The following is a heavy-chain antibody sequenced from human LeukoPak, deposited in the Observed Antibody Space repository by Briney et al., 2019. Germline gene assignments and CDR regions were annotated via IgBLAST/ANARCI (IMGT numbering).Heavy chain of an antibody. CDR3: ARALIYGGNSYYMDV. CDR2: INHSGST. V-gene: IGHV4-34*01. Sequence: SETLSLTCAVYGGSFSGYYWSWLRQPPGKGLEWIGEINHSGSTNYNPSLKSRVTISVDTSKNQFSLKLSSVTAADTAVYYCARALIYGGNSYYMDVWGKGTTVTVSS. CDR1: GGSFSGYY. J-gene: IGHJ6*03. D-gene: IGHD4-23*01.